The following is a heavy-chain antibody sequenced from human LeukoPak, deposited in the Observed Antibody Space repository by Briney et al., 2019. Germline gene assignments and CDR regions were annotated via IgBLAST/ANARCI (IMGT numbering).Heavy chain of an antibody. CDR3: ARSQGSGWLNDY. J-gene: IGHJ4*02. V-gene: IGHV6-1*01. Sequence: SQTLSLTCAISGDSVSSNSAAWGWLRQSPSRGLEWLGRTYYRSKWYNDYAVSVKSRITINPDTSKNQISLQLNSVTPEDTAVYYCARSQGSGWLNDYWGQGTLVTVSS. CDR1: GDSVSSNSAA. CDR2: TYYRSKWYN. D-gene: IGHD6-19*01.